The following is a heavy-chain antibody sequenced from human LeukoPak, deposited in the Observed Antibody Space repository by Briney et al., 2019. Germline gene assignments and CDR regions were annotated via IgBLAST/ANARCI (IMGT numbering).Heavy chain of an antibody. CDR2: IKQDGSEK. D-gene: IGHD3-22*01. J-gene: IGHJ5*02. CDR1: GFTLSSYW. CDR3: ARDGDYYDSSGYDP. V-gene: IGHV3-7*01. Sequence: GGSLRLSCAASGFTLSSYWMSWVRQAPGKGLGRVANIKQDGSEKYYVDSVKGRFTISRDNAKNSLYLQMNSLRAEDTAVYYCARDGDYYDSSGYDPWGQGTLVTVSS.